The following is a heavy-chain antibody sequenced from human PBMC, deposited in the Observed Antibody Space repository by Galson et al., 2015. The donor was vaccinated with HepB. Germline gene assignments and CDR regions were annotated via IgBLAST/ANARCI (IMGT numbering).Heavy chain of an antibody. V-gene: IGHV4-39*07. CDR3: ARGVSSWYRRHFDY. D-gene: IGHD6-13*01. CDR2: IYYSGSA. J-gene: IGHJ4*02. CDR1: GGSISSSSYY. Sequence: TLSLTCTVSGGSISSSSYYWGWIRQPPGKGLEWIGSIYYSGSAYYNPSLKSRVTISVDTSKNQFSLKLSSVTAADTAVYYCARGVSSWYRRHFDYWGQGTLVTVSS.